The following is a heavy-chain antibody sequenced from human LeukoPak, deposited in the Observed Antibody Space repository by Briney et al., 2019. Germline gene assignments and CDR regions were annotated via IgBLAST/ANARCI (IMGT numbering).Heavy chain of an antibody. CDR3: ARDLLHYDILTGYSPAYAFDY. CDR2: ISSSSSYI. V-gene: IGHV3-21*01. J-gene: IGHJ4*02. D-gene: IGHD3-9*01. CDR1: GFTFSSYS. Sequence: GGSLRLSCAASGFTFSSYSMNWVRQAPGKGLEWVSSISSSSSYIYYADSVKGRFTISRDNAKNSLYLQMNSLRAEDTAVYYCARDLLHYDILTGYSPAYAFDYWGQGTLVTVSS.